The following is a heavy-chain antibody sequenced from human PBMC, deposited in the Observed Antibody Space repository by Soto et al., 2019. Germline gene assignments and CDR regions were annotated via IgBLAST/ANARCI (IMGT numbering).Heavy chain of an antibody. CDR2: INPSGATT. CDR1: GYTFTSYY. D-gene: IGHD2-2*01. Sequence: QVSLVQSGAEVKKPGASVKVSCKASGYTFTSYYVHRVRQAPGQGLEWMGIINPSGATTTYAQNFQGRVAMTRDTSTSTVYMELSSLRSEDTAVYYCARRDCFSSSCYFKYWGQGTLVTVSS. V-gene: IGHV1-46*01. CDR3: ARRDCFSSSCYFKY. J-gene: IGHJ4*02.